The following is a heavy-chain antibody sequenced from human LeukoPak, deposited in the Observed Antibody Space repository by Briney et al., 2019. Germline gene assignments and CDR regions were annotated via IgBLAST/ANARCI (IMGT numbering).Heavy chain of an antibody. D-gene: IGHD3-3*01. Sequence: GGSLRLSCADSGFTFSSYAVSWVSQAPGKGLEWVSAISGSGGSTYYANSVKGRFTISRDNSKNTLYLQMSSLRAEDTAVYYSAKNTIFDYWGQGTLVTVSS. J-gene: IGHJ4*02. CDR1: GFTFSSYA. CDR2: ISGSGGST. CDR3: AKNTIFDY. V-gene: IGHV3-23*01.